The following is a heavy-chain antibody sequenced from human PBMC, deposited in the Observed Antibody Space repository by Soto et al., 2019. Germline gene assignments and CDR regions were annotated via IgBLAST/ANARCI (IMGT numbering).Heavy chain of an antibody. D-gene: IGHD3-10*01. J-gene: IGHJ6*02. Sequence: GGSLRLSCAASGFTFSSYAMHWVRQAPGKGLEWVAVISYDGSNKYYADSVKGRFTISRDNSKNTLYLQMNSLRAEDTAVYYCARDFIVGSGSYEGYYYYGMDVWGQG. V-gene: IGHV3-30-3*01. CDR2: ISYDGSNK. CDR1: GFTFSSYA. CDR3: ARDFIVGSGSYEGYYYYGMDV.